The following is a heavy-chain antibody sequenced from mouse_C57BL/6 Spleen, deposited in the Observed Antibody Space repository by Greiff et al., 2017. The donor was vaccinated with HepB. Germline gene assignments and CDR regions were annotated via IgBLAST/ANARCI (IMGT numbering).Heavy chain of an antibody. J-gene: IGHJ2*01. V-gene: IGHV1-52*01. CDR2: IDPSDSET. CDR3: ARSYGSSYYFDY. Sequence: VQLQQSGAELVRPGSSVKLSCKASGYTFTSYWMHWVKQRPIQGLEWIGNIDPSDSETHYNQKFKDKATLTVDKSSSTAYMQLSSLTSEDSAVYYCARSYGSSYYFDYWGQGTTLTVSS. CDR1: GYTFTSYW. D-gene: IGHD1-1*01.